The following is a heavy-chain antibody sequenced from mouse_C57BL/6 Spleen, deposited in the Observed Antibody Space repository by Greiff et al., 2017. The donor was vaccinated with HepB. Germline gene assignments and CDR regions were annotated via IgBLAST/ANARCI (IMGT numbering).Heavy chain of an antibody. V-gene: IGHV1-52*01. CDR3: ARYDYDRDWYFDV. CDR2: IDPSDSET. J-gene: IGHJ1*03. D-gene: IGHD2-4*01. CDR1: GYTFTSYW. Sequence: QVQLQQPGAELVRPGSSVKLSCKASGYTFTSYWMHWVKQRPIQGLEWIGNIDPSDSETHYNQKFKDKATLTVDKSSSTAYMQLSSLTSEDSAVYYCARYDYDRDWYFDVWGTGTTVTVSS.